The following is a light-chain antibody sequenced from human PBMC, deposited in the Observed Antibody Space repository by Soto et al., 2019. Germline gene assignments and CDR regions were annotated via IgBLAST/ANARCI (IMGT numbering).Light chain of an antibody. V-gene: IGKV1-5*01. CDR1: XSVNSW. CDR3: QQYISYPLT. Sequence: DIQMTQSSSTLSASVGDXVTITCRAXXSVNSWLAWYQQKPGKAPKLLIYGASSLESGVPSSFSGSGSGTEFTLTISSLQPDDFATYYCQQYISYPLTFGGGTKVDIK. J-gene: IGKJ4*01. CDR2: GAS.